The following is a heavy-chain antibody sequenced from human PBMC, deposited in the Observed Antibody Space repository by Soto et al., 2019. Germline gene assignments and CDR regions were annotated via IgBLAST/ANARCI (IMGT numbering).Heavy chain of an antibody. CDR2: IGSTGRTI. V-gene: IGHV3-11*01. CDR1: GFTFSNYY. Sequence: PXGSLRLSCGASGFTFSNYYMSWIRQAPGKGLEWVSYIGSTGRTIYYADSVKGRFTVSRDNAQNSLSLKLNSLRVEDTAVYYCARSYSSGWEFDYWGQGPQVTVSS. J-gene: IGHJ4*02. D-gene: IGHD6-19*01. CDR3: ARSYSSGWEFDY.